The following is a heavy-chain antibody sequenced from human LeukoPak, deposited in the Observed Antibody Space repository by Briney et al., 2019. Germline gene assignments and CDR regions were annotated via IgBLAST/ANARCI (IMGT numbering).Heavy chain of an antibody. D-gene: IGHD3-22*01. CDR3: ARSRAGYYDSSPPGY. V-gene: IGHV3-21*01. J-gene: IGHJ4*02. CDR2: ISSSSSYI. CDR1: GFTFSSYS. Sequence: GGSLRLSCAASGFTFSSYSMMWVRQAPGEGREWVSSISSSSSYIYYADSVKGRFTISRGNAKNSLYLQMNSLRAEDTAVYYCARSRAGYYDSSPPGYWGQGTLVTVSS.